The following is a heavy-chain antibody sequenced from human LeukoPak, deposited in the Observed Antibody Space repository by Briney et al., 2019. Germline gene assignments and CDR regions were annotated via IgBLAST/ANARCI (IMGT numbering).Heavy chain of an antibody. CDR3: LLRLYAYQPNAGFDY. CDR1: GGSISSSSYL. CDR2: IYYSGST. V-gene: IGHV4-39*01. D-gene: IGHD2-8*01. J-gene: IGHJ4*02. Sequence: PWETLSLPCTVSGGSISSSSYLWGSIRQPPGKGLESFGSIYYSGSTYYNPSLKSRVTISVDPSKNQFTLKLSPVTPADSSVYYSLLRLYAYQPNAGFDYWREPTLLTVSS.